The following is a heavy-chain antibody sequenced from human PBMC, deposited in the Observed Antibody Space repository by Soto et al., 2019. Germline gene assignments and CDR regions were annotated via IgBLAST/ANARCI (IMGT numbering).Heavy chain of an antibody. V-gene: IGHV4-39*03. CDR3: TIPRGPMIRP. CDR2: IYYNGST. J-gene: IGHJ5*02. CDR1: GGSISSSNYY. D-gene: IGHD3-22*01. Sequence: SSETLSLTCTVSGGSISSSNYYWGWIRQPPGKGLEWIGSIYYNGSTYYNPSLKSRVTISVDTSKNQFSLKLSSVTAADTAVYYCTIPRGPMIRPWGQGTLVTVSS.